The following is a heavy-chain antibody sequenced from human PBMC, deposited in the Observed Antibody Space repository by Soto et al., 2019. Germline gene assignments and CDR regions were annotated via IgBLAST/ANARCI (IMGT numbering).Heavy chain of an antibody. Sequence: QVQLVQSGAEEKKPGASVKVSCKASGYTFSTYAMHWVRQAPGQRLEWMGWINAGNGNTKYSQKFQGRVTITRDTCASTAYMELSSLRSEDTAVYYCARAPSWWYFDLWGRGTLVTVSS. CDR1: GYTFSTYA. CDR3: ARAPSWWYFDL. CDR2: INAGNGNT. J-gene: IGHJ2*01. V-gene: IGHV1-3*05.